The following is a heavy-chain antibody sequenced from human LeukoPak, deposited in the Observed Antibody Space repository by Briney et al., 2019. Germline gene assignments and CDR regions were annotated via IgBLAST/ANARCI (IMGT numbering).Heavy chain of an antibody. V-gene: IGHV4-34*01. CDR1: GGSFSGYY. J-gene: IGHJ3*02. CDR3: ARHLTTKNGKRRITIMTNAFDI. CDR2: INHSGST. D-gene: IGHD3-10*01. Sequence: PSETLSLTCAVYGGSFSGYYWSWIRQPPGKGLEWIGEINHSGSTNYNPSLKSRVTISVDTSKNQFSLKLSSVTAADTAVYYCARHLTTKNGKRRITIMTNAFDIWGQGTMVTVSS.